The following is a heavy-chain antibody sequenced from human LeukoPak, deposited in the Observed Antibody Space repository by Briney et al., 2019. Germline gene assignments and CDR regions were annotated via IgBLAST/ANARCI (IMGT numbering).Heavy chain of an antibody. D-gene: IGHD3-22*01. CDR1: GGSISSYY. Sequence: TSETLSLTCTVSGGSISSYYWSWIRQPPGKGLEWIGYIYYSGSTNYNPSLKSRVTISVDTSKNQFSLKLSSVTAADTAVYYCARDPYDSSGYYYFDYWGQGTLVTVSS. CDR3: ARDPYDSSGYYYFDY. V-gene: IGHV4-59*01. J-gene: IGHJ4*02. CDR2: IYYSGST.